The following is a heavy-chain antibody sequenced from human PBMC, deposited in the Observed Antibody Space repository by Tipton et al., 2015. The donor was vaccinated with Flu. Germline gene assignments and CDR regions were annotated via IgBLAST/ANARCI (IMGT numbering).Heavy chain of an antibody. D-gene: IGHD3-22*01. J-gene: IGHJ4*02. CDR2: IIPILGIA. CDR1: GGTFSSYA. CDR3: ARRKYYDSSGYRGGFDY. Sequence: QVQLVQSGAEAKKPGSSVKVSCKASGGTFSSYAISWVRQAPGQGLEWMGRIIPILGIANYAQKFQGRVTITADKSTSTAYMELSSLRSEDTAVYYCARRKYYDSSGYRGGFDYWGQGTLVTVSS. V-gene: IGHV1-69*09.